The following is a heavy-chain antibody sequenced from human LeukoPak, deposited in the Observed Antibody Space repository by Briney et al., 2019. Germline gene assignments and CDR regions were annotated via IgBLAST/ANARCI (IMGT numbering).Heavy chain of an antibody. Sequence: SWTLSLTCAVSGAFISSSNWLSWVRQTPGKGLEWIGEIYHSGSTNYNPSLKSGVTISVDNSKNQFSLKVSSMTAAYTAVYYWARAGWYTLDNWGQGTLVTVSS. D-gene: IGHD2-15*01. CDR2: IYHSGST. V-gene: IGHV4-4*02. CDR3: ARAGWYTLDN. J-gene: IGHJ4*02. CDR1: GAFISSSNW.